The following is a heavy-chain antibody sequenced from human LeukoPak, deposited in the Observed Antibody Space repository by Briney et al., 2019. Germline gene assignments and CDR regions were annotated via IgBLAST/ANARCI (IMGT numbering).Heavy chain of an antibody. CDR1: GFTFSSYW. CDR2: INSDGSST. V-gene: IGHV3-74*01. Sequence: GGSLRLSCAASGFTFSSYWMHWVRQAPGKGLVWVSRINSDGSSTSYADSVKGRFTISRDNAKNSLYLQMNSLRAEDTALYYCAKDGRWLQLSGWFDPWGQGTLVTVSS. CDR3: AKDGRWLQLSGWFDP. D-gene: IGHD5-24*01. J-gene: IGHJ5*02.